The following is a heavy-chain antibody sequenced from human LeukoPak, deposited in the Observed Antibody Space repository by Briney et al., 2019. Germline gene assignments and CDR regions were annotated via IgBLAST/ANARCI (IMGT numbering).Heavy chain of an antibody. D-gene: IGHD2-21*02. CDR2: IIPIFGTA. CDR3: ARVLTAMAQRPFDY. V-gene: IGHV1-69*05. J-gene: IGHJ4*02. Sequence: SVKVSCKASGGTFSSYAISWVRQAPGQGLELMGGIIPIFGTANYAQKFQGRVTITTDESTSTAYMELSSLRSEDTAVYYCARVLTAMAQRPFDYWGQGTLVTVSS. CDR1: GGTFSSYA.